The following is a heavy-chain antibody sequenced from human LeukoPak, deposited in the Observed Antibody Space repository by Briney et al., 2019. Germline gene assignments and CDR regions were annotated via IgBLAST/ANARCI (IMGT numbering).Heavy chain of an antibody. D-gene: IGHD6-13*01. CDR1: GYTFTSYY. CDR2: INPSGGST. CDR3: ARDLSAVAAAGTSSFDP. Sequence: ASVKVSCKASGYTFTSYYMHWVRQAPGQGLEWMGIINPSGGSTSYAQKFQGRVTMARDMSTSTVYMELSSLRSEDTAVYYCARDLSAVAAAGTSSFDPWGQGTLVTVSS. J-gene: IGHJ5*02. V-gene: IGHV1-46*01.